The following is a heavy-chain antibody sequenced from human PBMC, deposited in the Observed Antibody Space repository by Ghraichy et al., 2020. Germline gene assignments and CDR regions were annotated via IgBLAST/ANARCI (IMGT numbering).Heavy chain of an antibody. CDR3: ARAIQYRAYYDFWSGYYTGDGYYGMDV. Sequence: SETLSLTCTVSGGSISSYYWSWIRQPAGKGLEWIGRIYTSGSTNYNPSLKSRVTMSVDTSKNQFSLKLSSVTAADTAVYYCARAIQYRAYYDFWSGYYTGDGYYGMDVWGQGTTVTVSS. CDR2: IYTSGST. CDR1: GGSISSYY. D-gene: IGHD3-3*01. J-gene: IGHJ6*02. V-gene: IGHV4-4*07.